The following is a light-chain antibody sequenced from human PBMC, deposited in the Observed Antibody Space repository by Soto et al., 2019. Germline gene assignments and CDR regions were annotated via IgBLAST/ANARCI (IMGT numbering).Light chain of an antibody. Sequence: GDRVTITCRASQSINIWLAWYQQKPGRAPKLLIYKASTLESGVPSRFSGSGSGTEFTLTISSLQPDDFATYYCQQYNVYWTFGQGTKVDIK. CDR3: QQYNVYWT. V-gene: IGKV1-5*03. J-gene: IGKJ1*01. CDR1: QSINIW. CDR2: KAS.